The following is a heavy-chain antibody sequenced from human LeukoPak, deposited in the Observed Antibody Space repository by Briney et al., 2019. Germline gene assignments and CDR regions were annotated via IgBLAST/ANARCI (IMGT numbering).Heavy chain of an antibody. V-gene: IGHV3-9*01. CDR3: ARHPATMVRGYFDY. CDR2: ISWNSGSI. D-gene: IGHD3-10*01. CDR1: GFTFDDYA. J-gene: IGHJ4*02. Sequence: GRSLRLSCAASGFTFDDYAMHWVRQAPGKGLEWVSGISWNSGSIGYADSVKGRFTISRDNAKNSLYLQMNSLRAEDTAVYYCARHPATMVRGYFDYWGQGTLVTVSS.